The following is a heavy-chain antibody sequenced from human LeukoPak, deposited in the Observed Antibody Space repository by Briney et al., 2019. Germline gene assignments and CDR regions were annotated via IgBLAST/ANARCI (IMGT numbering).Heavy chain of an antibody. CDR1: GFTFSSYD. D-gene: IGHD3-10*01. J-gene: IGHJ5*02. Sequence: GGSLRLSCAASGFTFSSYDMHWVRQPTGKGLEWVSAIGTAGDTYYSHSVKGRFTISRENAKNSLYLHMNSLSAGDTAVYYCARVGGSGAWFGELWPYNWFDPWGQGTLVTVSS. CDR2: IGTAGDT. CDR3: ARVGGSGAWFGELWPYNWFDP. V-gene: IGHV3-13*01.